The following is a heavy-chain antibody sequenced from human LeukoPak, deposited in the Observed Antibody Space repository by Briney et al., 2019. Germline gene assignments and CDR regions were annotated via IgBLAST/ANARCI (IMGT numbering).Heavy chain of an antibody. J-gene: IGHJ4*02. CDR2: IYYSGST. D-gene: IGHD5/OR15-5a*01. V-gene: IGHV4-59*01. CDR3: ARDRDGVYGNPIFDY. Sequence: SETLSLTCTASGGSISSYYWSWIRQPPGKGLEWIGYIYYSGSTNYSPSPKSRVTLSVDTSKNQFSLKLSSVTAADTAVYYCARDRDGVYGNPIFDYWGQGTLVTV. CDR1: GGSISSYY.